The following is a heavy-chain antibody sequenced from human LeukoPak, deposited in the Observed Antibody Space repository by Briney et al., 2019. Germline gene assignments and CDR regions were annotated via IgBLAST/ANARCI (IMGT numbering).Heavy chain of an antibody. CDR1: GGSVSSGSYY. D-gene: IGHD5-18*01. J-gene: IGHJ4*02. V-gene: IGHV4-61*01. CDR3: ARERVRGYSYGAPFDY. CDR2: IYYSGST. Sequence: SETLSLTCTVSGGSVSSGSYYWSWIRQPPGKGLEWIGYIYYSGSTNYNPSLKSRVTISVDTSKNQFSLKLSSVTAADTAVYYCARERVRGYSYGAPFDYWGQGTLVTVSS.